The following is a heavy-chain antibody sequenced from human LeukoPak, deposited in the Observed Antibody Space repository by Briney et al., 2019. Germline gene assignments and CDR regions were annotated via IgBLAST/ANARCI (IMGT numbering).Heavy chain of an antibody. D-gene: IGHD2-2*01. CDR3: AREEYQLLFPKWRWFDP. Sequence: PGGSLRLSCAASGFTFSSYWMHWVRQAPGKGLVWVSRINSDGSSTSYADSVKGRFTISRDNAKNTLYLQMNSLRAEDTAVYYFAREEYQLLFPKWRWFDPWGQGTLVTVSS. CDR1: GFTFSSYW. CDR2: INSDGSST. J-gene: IGHJ5*02. V-gene: IGHV3-74*01.